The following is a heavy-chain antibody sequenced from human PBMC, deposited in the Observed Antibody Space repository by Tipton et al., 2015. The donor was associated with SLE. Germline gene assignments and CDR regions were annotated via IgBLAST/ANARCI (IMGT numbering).Heavy chain of an antibody. D-gene: IGHD5-12*01. Sequence: LRLSCTVSGGSISSYYWSWIRQPPGKGLEWIGYIYYSGSTNYNPSLKSRVTISVDTSKNQFSLKLSSVTAADTAVYYCARQLRGYRRSGAFDIWGQGTMVTVSS. CDR1: GGSISSYY. V-gene: IGHV4-59*01. J-gene: IGHJ3*02. CDR2: IYYSGST. CDR3: ARQLRGYRRSGAFDI.